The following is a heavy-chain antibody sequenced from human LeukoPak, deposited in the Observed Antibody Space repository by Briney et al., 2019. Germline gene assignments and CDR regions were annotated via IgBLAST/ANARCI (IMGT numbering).Heavy chain of an antibody. J-gene: IGHJ3*01. V-gene: IGHV3-30*09. Sequence: GGSLRLSCEGSGFTFSTYNLHWVRQAPGKGLEWVAVILNDGSHKYDADSVRGRFDVSRDNSKNTLYLQLRSLRPEDTAVYFCARGLVGISGAFDVWGPGTIVTVSS. CDR2: ILNDGSHK. CDR1: GFTFSTYN. D-gene: IGHD1-26*01. CDR3: ARGLVGISGAFDV.